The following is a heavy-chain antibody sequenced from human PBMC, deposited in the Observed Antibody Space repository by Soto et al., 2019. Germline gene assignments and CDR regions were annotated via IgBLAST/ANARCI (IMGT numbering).Heavy chain of an antibody. V-gene: IGHV4-30-2*01. CDR2: IYHSGST. J-gene: IGHJ6*02. Sequence: SETLSLTCAVSGGSISSGGYSWSWIRQPPGKGLEWIGYIYHSGSTYYNPSLKSRVTISVDRSKNQFSLKLSSVTAADTAVYYCARGSVPAAITSYYYGMDVWGQGTTVTVS. D-gene: IGHD2-2*01. CDR3: ARGSVPAAITSYYYGMDV. CDR1: GGSISSGGYS.